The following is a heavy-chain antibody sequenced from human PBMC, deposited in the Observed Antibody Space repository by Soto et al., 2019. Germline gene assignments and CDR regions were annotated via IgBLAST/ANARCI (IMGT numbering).Heavy chain of an antibody. CDR2: IKSKTDGGTT. J-gene: IGHJ4*01. V-gene: IGHV3-15*07. Sequence: KGLEWVGRIKSKTDGGTTDYAAPVKGRFAISRDDSRNILYLQMNSLKIEDTAVYYCTTDSYHTMIVVRFD. CDR3: TTDSYHTMIVVRFD. D-gene: IGHD3-22*01.